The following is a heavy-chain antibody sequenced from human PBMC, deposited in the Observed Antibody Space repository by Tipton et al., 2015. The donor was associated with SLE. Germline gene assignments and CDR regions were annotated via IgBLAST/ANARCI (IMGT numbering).Heavy chain of an antibody. Sequence: TLSLTCTVSGGSISSYYWSWIRQPPGKGLEWIGYIYYSGSTNYSPSLKSRVTISVDTSKNQFSLKLSSVTAADTAVYYCARDAHREYSGYDDIYYYYGMDVWGQGTTVTVSS. CDR2: IYYSGST. CDR1: GGSISSYY. V-gene: IGHV4-59*01. D-gene: IGHD5-12*01. J-gene: IGHJ6*02. CDR3: ARDAHREYSGYDDIYYYYGMDV.